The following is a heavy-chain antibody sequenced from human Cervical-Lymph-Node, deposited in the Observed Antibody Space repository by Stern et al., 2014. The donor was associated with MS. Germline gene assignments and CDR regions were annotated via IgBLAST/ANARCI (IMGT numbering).Heavy chain of an antibody. Sequence: MQLVESGPEVKKPGASVKVSCKASGYTFTDYYIHWVRQAPGQGLEWMGWINPNSGDTNYAQKFQGRVTLTTDTSFRKAYMELSGLRSDDTAVYYCARERRIRRGPDPPYYYYAMDVWGQGTTVSVSS. D-gene: IGHD1-14*01. CDR1: GYTFTDYY. J-gene: IGHJ6*02. CDR2: INPNSGDT. CDR3: ARERRIRRGPDPPYYYYAMDV. V-gene: IGHV1-2*02.